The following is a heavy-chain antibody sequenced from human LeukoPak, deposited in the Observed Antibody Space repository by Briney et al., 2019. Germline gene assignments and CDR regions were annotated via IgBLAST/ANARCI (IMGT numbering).Heavy chain of an antibody. J-gene: IGHJ4*02. V-gene: IGHV3-48*02. CDR1: GFTFNIYS. CDR3: ARSVEGHFDY. Sequence: PGGSLRLSCAASGFTFNIYSMNWVRQAPGKGLEWISYITSNLATIRYADSVRGRFTISRDNAGKSLFPHMNSLRDDDTAVYYCARSVEGHFDYWGQGTLVTVSS. CDR2: ITSNLATI. D-gene: IGHD2-21*01.